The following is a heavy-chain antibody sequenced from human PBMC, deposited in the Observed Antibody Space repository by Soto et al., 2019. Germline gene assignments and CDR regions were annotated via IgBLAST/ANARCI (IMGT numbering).Heavy chain of an antibody. Sequence: GRSLRLSCAASGFTFSSYAMSWVRQAPGKGLEWVSAISGSGGSTYYADSVKGRFTISRDNSKNTLYLQMNSLRAEDTAVYYSAKDRGYSSGWSNDAFDIWGQGKMVT. D-gene: IGHD6-19*01. CDR1: GFTFSSYA. J-gene: IGHJ3*02. CDR3: AKDRGYSSGWSNDAFDI. V-gene: IGHV3-23*01. CDR2: ISGSGGST.